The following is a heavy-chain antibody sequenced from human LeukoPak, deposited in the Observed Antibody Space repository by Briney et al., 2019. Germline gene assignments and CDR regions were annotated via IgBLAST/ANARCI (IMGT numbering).Heavy chain of an antibody. CDR3: ARDMRPEYDSSGWYVFY. D-gene: IGHD6-19*01. Sequence: GGSLRLSCAASRFTISDYYMTWIRQAPGKGLEWVSYISSSGSAIYYADSVKGRFTISRDNAKNSLYLQMNSLRAEDTAVYYCARDMRPEYDSSGWYVFYWGQGTLVTVSS. CDR2: ISSSGSAI. CDR1: RFTISDYY. V-gene: IGHV3-11*04. J-gene: IGHJ4*02.